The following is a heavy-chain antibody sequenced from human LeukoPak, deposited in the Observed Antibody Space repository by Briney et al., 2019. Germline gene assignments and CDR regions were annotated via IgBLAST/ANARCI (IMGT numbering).Heavy chain of an antibody. CDR3: ARHRWVTTAWYFDL. J-gene: IGHJ2*01. CDR1: GDSISDYY. D-gene: IGHD4-17*01. CDR2: VYSTGSA. V-gene: IGHV4-59*08. Sequence: SETLSLTCTVSGDSISDYYWSWIRQPPREGGWWIASFGTVYSTGSAIYNPSLQGRVTISGDTSKNQFSLRLTSVTAADTAVYSCARHRWVTTAWYFDLWGRGTLVTVSS.